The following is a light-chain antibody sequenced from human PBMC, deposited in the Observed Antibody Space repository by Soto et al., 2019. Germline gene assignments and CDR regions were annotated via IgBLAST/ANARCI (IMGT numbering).Light chain of an antibody. CDR2: AAS. J-gene: IGKJ1*01. CDR1: QGISSY. Sequence: ILMTQSPSSLSASTGDRVTITCRASQGISSYLAWYQQKPWKAPKLLIYAASTLQSGVPSRFSGSGSGTDFTLTISCLQSEDFAAYYCQQYYSYPRTFGQGTK. CDR3: QQYYSYPRT. V-gene: IGKV1-8*01.